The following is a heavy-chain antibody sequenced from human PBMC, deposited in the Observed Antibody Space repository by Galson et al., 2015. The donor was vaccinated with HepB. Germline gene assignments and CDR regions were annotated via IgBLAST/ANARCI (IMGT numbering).Heavy chain of an antibody. J-gene: IGHJ4*02. Sequence: SLRLSCAASGFTFSSYWMHWVRQAPGKGLVWVSRINSDGSSTSYADSVKGRFTISRDNAKNTLYLRMNSLRAEDTAVYYCARDLLYYDSSGYYGGGPFDYWGQGTLVTVSS. CDR2: INSDGSST. CDR1: GFTFSSYW. CDR3: ARDLLYYDSSGYYGGGPFDY. V-gene: IGHV3-74*01. D-gene: IGHD3-22*01.